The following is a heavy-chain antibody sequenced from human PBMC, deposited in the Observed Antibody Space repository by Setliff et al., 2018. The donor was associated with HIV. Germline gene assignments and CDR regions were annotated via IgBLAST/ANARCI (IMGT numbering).Heavy chain of an antibody. CDR2: IKHSGST. V-gene: IGHV4-34*01. CDR1: GGSFSDYY. D-gene: IGHD1-26*01. CDR3: ARGGFKWSGSYADY. Sequence: SETLSLTCAVHGGSFSDYYWTWIRQPPGKGLEWIGEIKHSGSTNYNPSLKSRVTISVDTAKNQFSLNPTSVTAADTAVYYCARGGFKWSGSYADYWGQGTLVTVSS. J-gene: IGHJ4*02.